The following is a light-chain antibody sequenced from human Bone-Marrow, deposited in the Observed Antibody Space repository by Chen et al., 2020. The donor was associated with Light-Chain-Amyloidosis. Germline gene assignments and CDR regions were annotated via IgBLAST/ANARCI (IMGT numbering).Light chain of an antibody. CDR1: SSNIGNNY. CDR2: DNK. V-gene: IGLV1-51*01. J-gene: IGLJ2*01. CDR3: GTWDSSLSAVV. Sequence: QSVLTHPPSVSAAPGQTVTISCSGSSSNIGNNYVSWYQQLPGTAPKLLIYDNKKRPSGIPDRFAGSKSGTSATLGITGLQTGDEADYYCGTWDSSLSAVVFGGGTKLTVL.